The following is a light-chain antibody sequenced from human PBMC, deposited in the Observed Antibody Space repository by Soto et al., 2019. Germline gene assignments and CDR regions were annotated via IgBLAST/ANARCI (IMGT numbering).Light chain of an antibody. CDR3: MQSTQLPPT. CDR2: EVY. J-gene: IGKJ5*01. V-gene: IGKV2D-29*02. CDR1: QSLLHITGETF. Sequence: DVVMTQTPLSLSVAPGQPASISCKSSQSLLHITGETFLFWYLQKPGQSPQLLLYEVYTRVSGVPDRFSGSGSGTDFTLEISRVETDDVGIYYCMQSTQLPPTFGQGTRLEIK.